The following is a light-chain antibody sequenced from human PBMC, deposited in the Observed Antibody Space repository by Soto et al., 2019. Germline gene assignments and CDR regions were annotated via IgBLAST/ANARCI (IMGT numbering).Light chain of an antibody. CDR3: QQTHRLPLT. CDR2: VGS. V-gene: IGKV1-39*01. J-gene: IGKJ4*01. Sequence: DIQMTQSPSSLSASVGDRVTITCRAGQTVMSYVYWYQQKQGKAPKLLIYVGSYLHSGVPSRFSGGGSGTEFTLTITNLQPEDSATYYCQQTHRLPLTFGGGTTVQIK. CDR1: QTVMSY.